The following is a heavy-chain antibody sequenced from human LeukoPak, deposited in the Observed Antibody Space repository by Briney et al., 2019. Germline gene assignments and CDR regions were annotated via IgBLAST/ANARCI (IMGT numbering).Heavy chain of an antibody. CDR3: ARALDSRTPWFDS. CDR1: GFSLSTSGMC. V-gene: IGHV2-70*01. CDR2: IDWDDDK. J-gene: IGHJ5*01. D-gene: IGHD3-22*01. Sequence: ESGPTLVNPTQTLTLTCTFSGFSLSTSGMCVSWIRQPPGKAPEWLALIDWDDDKYYSTSLRTRLTISKDTSQNQVVLTMTNMDPVDTATYFCARALDSRTPWFDSWGQGTLVTVSS.